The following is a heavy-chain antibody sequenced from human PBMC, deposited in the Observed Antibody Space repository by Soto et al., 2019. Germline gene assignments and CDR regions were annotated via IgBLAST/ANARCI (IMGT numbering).Heavy chain of an antibody. CDR3: ARERYCSSTSCYTGGYYYYGMDV. J-gene: IGHJ6*02. CDR1: GDSVSSNSAA. Sequence: PSQTLSLTCAISGDSVSSNSAAWNWIGQSPSRGLEWLGRTYYRSKWYNDYAVSVKSRITINPDTSKNQFSLQLNSVTPEDTAVYYCARERYCSSTSCYTGGYYYYGMDVWGQGTTVTVSS. D-gene: IGHD2-2*02. CDR2: TYYRSKWYN. V-gene: IGHV6-1*01.